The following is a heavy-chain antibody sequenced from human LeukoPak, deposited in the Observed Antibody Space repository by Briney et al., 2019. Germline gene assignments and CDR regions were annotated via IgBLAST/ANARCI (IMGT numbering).Heavy chain of an antibody. Sequence: SVKVSCKASGGTFSSYAISWVRQAPGQGLEWMGRIIPILGIANYAQKFQGRVTITADKSTSTAYMELSSLGSEDTAVYYCARELGYSSSWFLDYFDYWGQGTLVTVSS. CDR2: IIPILGIA. CDR3: ARELGYSSSWFLDYFDY. V-gene: IGHV1-69*04. CDR1: GGTFSSYA. J-gene: IGHJ4*02. D-gene: IGHD6-13*01.